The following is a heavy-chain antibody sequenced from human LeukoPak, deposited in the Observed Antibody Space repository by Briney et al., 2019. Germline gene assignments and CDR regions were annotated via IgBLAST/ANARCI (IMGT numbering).Heavy chain of an antibody. J-gene: IGHJ5*02. D-gene: IGHD3-10*01. Sequence: QSGGSLRLSCAASGFTFSSYGMSWVRQAPGKGLEWVSAISGSGGSTYYADSVKGRFTISRDNSKNTLYLQMNSLRAEDTAVYYCAKEARAAAPWVSRELNWFDPWGQGTLVTVSS. CDR1: GFTFSSYG. CDR2: ISGSGGST. V-gene: IGHV3-23*01. CDR3: AKEARAAAPWVSRELNWFDP.